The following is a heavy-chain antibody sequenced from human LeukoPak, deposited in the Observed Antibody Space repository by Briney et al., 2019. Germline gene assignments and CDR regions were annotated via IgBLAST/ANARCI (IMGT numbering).Heavy chain of an antibody. Sequence: GGSLRLSCAASGFTFSDYYMSWIRQAPGKGLEWVSYISSSGSTIYYADSVKGRFTISRDNAKNSLYLQMNSLRAEDTAVYYCAGEFEDIRHGYRSSTSCYTLGYWGQGTLVTVSS. D-gene: IGHD2-2*02. CDR2: ISSSGSTI. CDR1: GFTFSDYY. CDR3: AGEFEDIRHGYRSSTSCYTLGY. J-gene: IGHJ4*02. V-gene: IGHV3-11*01.